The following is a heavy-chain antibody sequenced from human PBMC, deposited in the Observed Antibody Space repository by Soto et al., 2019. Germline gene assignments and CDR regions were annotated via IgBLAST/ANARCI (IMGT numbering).Heavy chain of an antibody. V-gene: IGHV4-30-4*01. D-gene: IGHD1-26*01. CDR3: ARLVIVGATTWFDP. CDR2: IYYSGST. Sequence: PSETLSLTCTVSGGSISSGDYYWSWIRQPPGKGLEWIGYIYYSGSTYYNPSLKSRVTISVDTSKNQFSLKLSSVTAADTAAYYCARLVIVGATTWFDPWGQGTLVTVSS. J-gene: IGHJ5*02. CDR1: GGSISSGDYY.